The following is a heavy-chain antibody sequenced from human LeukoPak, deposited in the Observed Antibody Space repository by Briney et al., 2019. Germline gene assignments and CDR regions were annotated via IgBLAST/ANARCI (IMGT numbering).Heavy chain of an antibody. CDR1: GYTFTGYY. CDR3: ARVRRVGKYYFDY. CDR2: INPNSGGT. V-gene: IGHV1-2*02. J-gene: IGHJ4*02. Sequence: ASVKVSCKASGYTFTGYYMHWVRQAPGQGLEWMGWINPNSGGTNYAQKFQGRVTMTRDTSISTAYMELSRLRSDDTAVYYCARVRRVGKYYFDYWGQGTLVTVSS. D-gene: IGHD1-26*01.